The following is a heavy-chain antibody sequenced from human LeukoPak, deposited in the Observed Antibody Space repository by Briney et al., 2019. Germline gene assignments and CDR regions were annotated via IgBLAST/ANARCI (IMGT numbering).Heavy chain of an antibody. CDR2: ISGFTT. CDR1: GFTLSNNA. J-gene: IGHJ4*02. CDR3: VKEFPYGRPRLYYFDS. Sequence: GGSLRLSCAASGFTLSNNAMSWVRQAPGKGPEWVSAISGFTTYYADSVKGRFTISKDISKNTLSLQMNSLRAEDTAIYYCVKEFPYGRPRLYYFDSWGQGTLVTVSS. V-gene: IGHV3-23*01. D-gene: IGHD1-26*01.